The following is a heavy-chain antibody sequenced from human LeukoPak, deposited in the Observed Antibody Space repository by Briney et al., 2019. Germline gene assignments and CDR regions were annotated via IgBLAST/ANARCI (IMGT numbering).Heavy chain of an antibody. D-gene: IGHD3-22*01. CDR2: IIPIFGTA. V-gene: IGHV1-69*13. J-gene: IGHJ1*01. CDR3: ARDHYYDKGLDLLH. Sequence: SVKVSRKASGGTFSSYAISWVRQAPGQGLEWMGGIIPIFGTANYAQKFQGRVTITADESTSTAYMELSSLRSEDTAVYYCARDHYYDKGLDLLHWGQGTLVTVSS. CDR1: GGTFSSYA.